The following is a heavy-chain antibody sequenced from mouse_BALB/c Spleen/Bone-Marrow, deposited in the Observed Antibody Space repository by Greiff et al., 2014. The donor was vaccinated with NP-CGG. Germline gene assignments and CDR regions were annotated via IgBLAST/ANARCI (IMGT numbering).Heavy chain of an antibody. Sequence: EVNVVESGGGLVQPGGSLKLSCAASGFTFSSYGMSWVRQTPDKRLELVASINSXXGXXXXXXXXXXXXXXXXXXXXKTLSLQMSSLKSEDTAVYYCARGNYGNYVDYFDYWGQGTTLTVSS. V-gene: IGHV5-6-3*01. CDR2: INSXXGXX. CDR3: ARGNYGNYVDYFDY. J-gene: IGHJ2*01. D-gene: IGHD2-1*01. CDR1: GFTFSSYG.